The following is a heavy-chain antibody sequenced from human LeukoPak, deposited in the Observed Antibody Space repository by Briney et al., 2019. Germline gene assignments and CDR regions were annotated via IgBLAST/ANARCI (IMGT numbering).Heavy chain of an antibody. CDR1: GFTFSDHY. CDR2: TRNKANSYTT. CDR3: ARDHIAVAGSHAFDI. V-gene: IGHV3-72*01. D-gene: IGHD6-19*01. J-gene: IGHJ3*02. Sequence: GGSLRLSCAASGFTFSDHYMDWVRQAPGKGLEWVGRTRNKANSYTTEYAASVKGRFTISRDDSKNSLYLQMNSLKTEDTAVYYCARDHIAVAGSHAFDIWGQGTMVTVSS.